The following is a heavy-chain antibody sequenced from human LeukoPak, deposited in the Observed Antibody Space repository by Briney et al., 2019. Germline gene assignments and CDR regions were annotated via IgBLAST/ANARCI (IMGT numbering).Heavy chain of an antibody. Sequence: GGSLRLSCAASGFTFSSYSMNWVRQAPGKGLEWVSYISSSSGTINYADSVKGRFTISRDNARNSLYLRVDSLRDEDTAVYYCARGMTVAGTYFDYWGQGILVTVSS. V-gene: IGHV3-48*02. CDR3: ARGMTVAGTYFDY. CDR1: GFTFSSYS. D-gene: IGHD6-19*01. CDR2: ISSSSGTI. J-gene: IGHJ4*02.